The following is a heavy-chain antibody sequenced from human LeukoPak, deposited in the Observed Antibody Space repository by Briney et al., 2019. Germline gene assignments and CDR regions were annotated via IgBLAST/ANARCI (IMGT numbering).Heavy chain of an antibody. V-gene: IGHV4-34*01. Sequence: SETLSLTCAVYGGSFSGYYWSWIRQPPGKGLEWIGEINHSGSTNYNPSLKSRVTISVDTSKNQFSLKLSSVTAADTAVYYCARDWSSGYYFDYWGQGTLVTVSS. CDR2: INHSGST. CDR3: ARDWSSGYYFDY. J-gene: IGHJ4*02. CDR1: GGSFSGYY. D-gene: IGHD3-22*01.